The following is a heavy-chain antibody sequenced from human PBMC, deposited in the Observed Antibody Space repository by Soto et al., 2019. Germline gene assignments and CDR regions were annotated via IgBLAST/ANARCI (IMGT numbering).Heavy chain of an antibody. Sequence: XGSLRLACAAAGVTFSNAWMSWVRQAPGKGLDWVGRIKSKTDGGTTDYAAPVKGRFTISRDDSKNTLYLQMNSLKTEDTAVYYCTTDLMVRGVILIDYWGQGTLVTVSS. J-gene: IGHJ4*02. D-gene: IGHD3-10*01. CDR3: TTDLMVRGVILIDY. CDR1: GVTFSNAW. CDR2: IKSKTDGGTT. V-gene: IGHV3-15*01.